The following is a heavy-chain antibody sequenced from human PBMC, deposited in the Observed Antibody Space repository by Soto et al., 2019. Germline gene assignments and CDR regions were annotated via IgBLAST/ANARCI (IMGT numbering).Heavy chain of an antibody. V-gene: IGHV4-39*01. CDR1: GASISTGSAF. CDR2: VYQSGTT. J-gene: IGHJ4*02. D-gene: IGHD2-2*01. CDR3: ARQPESTSYFDY. Sequence: QLQLQESGPGLVGSSETLSLTGSVSGASISTGSAFWGWIRQAPGKGLEWIGNVYQSGTTRLNPSLKSRVSIFVDRSKNQFSLELNSATAADRAVYYCARQPESTSYFDYWGQGILVTVSS.